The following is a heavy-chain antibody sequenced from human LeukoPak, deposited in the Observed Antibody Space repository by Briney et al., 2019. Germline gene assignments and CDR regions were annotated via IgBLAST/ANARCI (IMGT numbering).Heavy chain of an antibody. CDR1: GYTLTELS. J-gene: IGHJ4*02. CDR3: ATALDYYGSGSSFDY. CDR2: FDPEDGET. Sequence: ASVKVSCKVSGYTLTELSMHWVRQAPGKGLEWMGGFDPEDGETIYAQKFQGRVTMTEDTSTDTAYMELSSLRSEDTAVYYCATALDYYGSGSSFDYWGQGTLVTVSS. V-gene: IGHV1-24*01. D-gene: IGHD3-10*01.